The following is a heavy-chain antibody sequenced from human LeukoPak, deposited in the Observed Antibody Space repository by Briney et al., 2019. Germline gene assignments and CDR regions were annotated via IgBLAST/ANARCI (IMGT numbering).Heavy chain of an antibody. CDR2: IYYSGST. V-gene: IGHV4-39*01. CDR3: ARQISDFWSGYSWFDP. Sequence: PSETLSLTCTVSGGSISSSSYYWGWIRQPPGKGLEWIGSIYYSGSTYYNPSLKSRVTISVDTSKNQFSLKLSSVTAADTAVYYCARQISDFWSGYSWFDPWGQGTLVTVSS. CDR1: GGSISSSSYY. J-gene: IGHJ5*02. D-gene: IGHD3-3*01.